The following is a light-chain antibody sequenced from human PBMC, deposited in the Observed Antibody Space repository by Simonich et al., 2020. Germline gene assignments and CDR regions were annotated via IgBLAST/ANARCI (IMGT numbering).Light chain of an antibody. CDR1: SGSIASNY. Sequence: NFMLTQPHSVSESPGKTVTISCTRSSGSIASNYVQWYQQRPGSAPPTVIFEGNQRPAWVPDRFSGSIDSSSNSASLTISGLKTEDEADYYCQSYDSSNQVFGGGTKLTVL. CDR3: QSYDSSNQV. CDR2: EGN. J-gene: IGLJ3*02. V-gene: IGLV6-57*03.